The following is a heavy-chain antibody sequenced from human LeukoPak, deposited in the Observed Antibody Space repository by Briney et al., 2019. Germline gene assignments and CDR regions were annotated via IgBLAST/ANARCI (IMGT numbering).Heavy chain of an antibody. CDR1: GFTFSNNA. D-gene: IGHD6-19*01. J-gene: IGHJ4*02. Sequence: GGSLRLSCAASGFTFSNNAMSWVRQSPGKGLEWVSSISSSGDNTHYADSVKGRFTISRDNSKDTLYLQMNTLRAEDTAIYYCARRGWLVNFDYWGQGTLVTVSS. CDR2: ISSSGDNT. CDR3: ARRGWLVNFDY. V-gene: IGHV3-23*01.